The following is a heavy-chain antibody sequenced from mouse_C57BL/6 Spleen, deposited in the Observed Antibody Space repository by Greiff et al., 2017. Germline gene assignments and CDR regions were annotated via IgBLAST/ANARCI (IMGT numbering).Heavy chain of an antibody. J-gene: IGHJ4*01. D-gene: IGHD2-3*01. Sequence: QVKLQQPGAELVKPGASVKLSCKASGYTFTSYWMHWVKQRPGQGLEWIGMIHPHSGSTNYNEKFKSQATLTVDNSSSTACMQLSSLTSEDSAVHYFSRDGGYASDYWGQGTSVTVSS. CDR2: IHPHSGST. CDR1: GYTFTSYW. CDR3: SRDGGYASDY. V-gene: IGHV1-64*01.